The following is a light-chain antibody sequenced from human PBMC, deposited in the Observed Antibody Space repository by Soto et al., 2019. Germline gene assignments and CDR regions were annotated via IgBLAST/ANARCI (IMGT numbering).Light chain of an antibody. Sequence: DIQMTQSPSTLSASVGDRVTITCRASQSISSWLAWYQQKPGKAPKLLIYDASSLESGVPSRFSGSGSGTEFTLTISSLQPDEFGTYYCQQYNSYSRTFGQGTKVEIK. CDR3: QQYNSYSRT. V-gene: IGKV1-5*01. CDR1: QSISSW. J-gene: IGKJ1*01. CDR2: DAS.